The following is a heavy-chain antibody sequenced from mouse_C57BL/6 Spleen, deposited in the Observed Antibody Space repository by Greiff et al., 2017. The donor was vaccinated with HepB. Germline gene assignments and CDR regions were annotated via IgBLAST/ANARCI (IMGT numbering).Heavy chain of an antibody. CDR2: IYPGDGDT. CDR1: GYAFSSSW. V-gene: IGHV1-82*01. Sequence: VQLQQSGPELVKPGASVKISCKASGYAFSSSWMNWVKQRPGKGLEWIGRIYPGDGDTNYNGKFKGKATLTADKSSSTAYMQLSSLTSEDSAVYFCARGGLHYFDYWGQGTTLTVSS. D-gene: IGHD2-4*01. J-gene: IGHJ2*01. CDR3: ARGGLHYFDY.